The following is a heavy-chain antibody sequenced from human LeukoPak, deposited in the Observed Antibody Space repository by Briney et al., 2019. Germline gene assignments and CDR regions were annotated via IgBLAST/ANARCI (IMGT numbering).Heavy chain of an antibody. CDR1: GGSISSGDYY. CDR2: IYYSGST. Sequence: PSQTLSLTCTVSGGSISSGDYYWSWIRQPPGKGLEWFGYIYYSGSTYYNPSLKSRVTISVDTSKNQFSLKLSSVTAADTAVYYCARAVTKAFGDEYYFDYWGQGTLVTVSS. V-gene: IGHV4-30-4*08. D-gene: IGHD3-10*01. J-gene: IGHJ4*02. CDR3: ARAVTKAFGDEYYFDY.